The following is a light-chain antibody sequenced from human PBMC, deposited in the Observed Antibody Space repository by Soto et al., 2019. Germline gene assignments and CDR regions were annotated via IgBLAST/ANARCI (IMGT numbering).Light chain of an antibody. CDR2: GNS. V-gene: IGLV1-40*01. J-gene: IGLJ3*02. Sequence: QSVLTQPPSVSGAPGQRATISCTGSSSNIGAGYDVHWYQQLPGTAPKLLIYGNSNRPSGVPDRFSGSKSGTSASLAITGRQAEDEADYYCQSYDSSLSGSVFGGGTKLTVL. CDR3: QSYDSSLSGSV. CDR1: SSNIGAGYD.